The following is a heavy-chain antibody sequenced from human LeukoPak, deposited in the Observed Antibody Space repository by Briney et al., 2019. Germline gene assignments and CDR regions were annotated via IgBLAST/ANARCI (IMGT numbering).Heavy chain of an antibody. D-gene: IGHD3-16*02. CDR3: AKANMITFGGVIAN. CDR1: GFTFSDYY. V-gene: IGHV3-11*01. J-gene: IGHJ4*02. CDR2: ISSSGSTT. Sequence: GGSLRLSCAASGFTFSDYYMSWIRQAPGKGLEWVSYISSSGSTTYYADSVKGRFTISRDNSKNTLYLQMNSLRAEDTAVYYCAKANMITFGGVIANWGQGTLVTVSS.